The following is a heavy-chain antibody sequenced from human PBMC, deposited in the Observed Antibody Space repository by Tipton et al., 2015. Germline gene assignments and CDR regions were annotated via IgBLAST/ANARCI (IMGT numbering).Heavy chain of an antibody. CDR2: IYYTGST. CDR1: GGSISSGGYY. CDR3: ARDGGGAIPDY. Sequence: TLSLTCTVSGGSISSGGYYWSWIRQHPGKGLEWIGYIYYTGSTYYNPSLKSRVSISVDTSKNQFSLKLNSVTAADTAVYYCARDGGGAIPDYWGQGTLVTVSS. D-gene: IGHD1-26*01. J-gene: IGHJ4*02. V-gene: IGHV4-31*03.